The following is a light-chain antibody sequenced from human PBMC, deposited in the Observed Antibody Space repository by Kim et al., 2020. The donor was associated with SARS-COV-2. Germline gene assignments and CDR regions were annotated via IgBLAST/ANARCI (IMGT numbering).Light chain of an antibody. CDR2: EDN. CDR3: QSYDSSNVV. Sequence: NFMLTQPHSVSESPGKTVTISGTRSSGSIASNYVQWYQQRPGSAPTTVIYEDNQRPSGVPDRFSGSIDSSSNSASLTISGLKTEDEADYYCQSYDSSNVVFGGGTQLTVL. CDR1: SGSIASNY. J-gene: IGLJ2*01. V-gene: IGLV6-57*04.